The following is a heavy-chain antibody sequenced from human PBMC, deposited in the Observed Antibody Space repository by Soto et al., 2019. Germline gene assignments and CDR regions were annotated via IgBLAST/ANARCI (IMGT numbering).Heavy chain of an antibody. CDR3: ACSNSWSIFQH. CDR1: GFTFSSYA. Sequence: EVHLLESGGGLVQPGGSLRLSCVVSGFTFSSYAMSWVRQAPGKGLDWVSAISGSSVDTYYADSVKGRFTISRDNSKNTLYLQMSSLRAEDTAVYYCACSNSWSIFQHWGQGTLVTVSS. D-gene: IGHD6-13*01. J-gene: IGHJ1*01. CDR2: ISGSSVDT. V-gene: IGHV3-23*01.